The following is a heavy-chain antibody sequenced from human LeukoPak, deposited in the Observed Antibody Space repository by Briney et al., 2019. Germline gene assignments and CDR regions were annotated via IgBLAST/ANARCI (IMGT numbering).Heavy chain of an antibody. CDR2: INTVGNT. V-gene: IGHV3-13*01. D-gene: IGHD1-26*01. J-gene: IGHJ6*02. Sequence: PGGSLRLSCGASGFPFSNYDMHWVRQAPGKGLDWVSAINTVGNTYYSGSVKGRFTISRENAQNSLLLQMNSLRDGDTALYYCIRIRTREHQYGMDVWGQGTTVSVSS. CDR3: IRIRTREHQYGMDV. CDR1: GFPFSNYD.